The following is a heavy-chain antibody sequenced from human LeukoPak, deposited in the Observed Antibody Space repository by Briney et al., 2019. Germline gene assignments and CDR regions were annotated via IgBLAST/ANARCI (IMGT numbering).Heavy chain of an antibody. CDR3: ARAPSPINLYSSSWFGY. V-gene: IGHV4-39*07. CDR2: ASYSGNT. D-gene: IGHD6-13*01. J-gene: IGHJ4*02. Sequence: SETLSLTCTVSGASISSSTYYWGWIRQPPGKGLEWIGSASYSGNTYYNPSLKSRVTILVDTSKNQFSLKMTSVTAADTAVYYCARAPSPINLYSSSWFGYWGQGTLVTVSS. CDR1: GASISSSTYY.